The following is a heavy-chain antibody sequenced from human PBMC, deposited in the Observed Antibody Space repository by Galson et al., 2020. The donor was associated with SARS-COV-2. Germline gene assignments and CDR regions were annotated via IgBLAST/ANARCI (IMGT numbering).Heavy chain of an antibody. CDR1: GGTFSSYA. CDR3: ARDGPHMSSGYGPADY. CDR2: IIPIFGTA. Sequence: SVKVSCKASGGTFSSYAISWVRQAPGQGLEWMGGIIPIFGTANYAQKFQGRVTITADESTSTAYMELSSLRSEDTAVYYCARDGPHMSSGYGPADYWGQGTLVTVSS. J-gene: IGHJ4*02. D-gene: IGHD3-22*01. V-gene: IGHV1-69*13.